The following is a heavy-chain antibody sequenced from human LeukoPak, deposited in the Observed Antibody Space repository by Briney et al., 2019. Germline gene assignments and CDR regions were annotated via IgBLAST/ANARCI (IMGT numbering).Heavy chain of an antibody. CDR1: GYTFTSYY. J-gene: IGHJ4*02. CDR2: INPSSGGT. D-gene: IGHD6-13*01. Sequence: ASVKVSCKTSGYTFTSYYIHWVRQAPGQGLEWMGWINPSSGGTEYAQRFQGRVTMTGDTSISTAYMELSRLRSDDTAVYYCARDRGSSWYVDYWGQGTLVTVSS. V-gene: IGHV1-2*02. CDR3: ARDRGSSWYVDY.